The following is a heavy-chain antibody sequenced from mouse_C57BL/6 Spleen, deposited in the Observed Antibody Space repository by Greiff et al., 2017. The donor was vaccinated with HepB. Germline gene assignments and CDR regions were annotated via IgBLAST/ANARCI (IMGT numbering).Heavy chain of an antibody. V-gene: IGHV1-53*01. CDR2: INPSNGGT. D-gene: IGHD1-1*02. J-gene: IGHJ4*01. CDR1: GYTFTSYW. CDR3: ASGLYYYAMDY. Sequence: VQLQQSGTELVKPGASVKLSCKASGYTFTSYWMHWVKQRPGQGLEWIGNINPSNGGTNYNEKFKSKATLTVEKSYSTAYMQLSSLTSEDSAVYYCASGLYYYAMDYWGQGTSVTVSS.